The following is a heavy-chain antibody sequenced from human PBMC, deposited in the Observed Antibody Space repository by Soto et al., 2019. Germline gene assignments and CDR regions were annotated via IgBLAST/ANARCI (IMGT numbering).Heavy chain of an antibody. V-gene: IGHV3-53*04. CDR3: ARDVGQGYYSYCAMDV. J-gene: IGHJ6*02. CDR1: GFTVSSNY. CDR2: IYSGGST. Sequence: EVQLVESGGGLVQPGGSLRLSCAASGFTVSSNYMSWVRQAPGKGLEWVSVIYSGGSTYYADSVKGRFTISRHNSKNTLYLQMNSLRHENTAVYYCARDVGQGYYSYCAMDVWGQGTTVTVSS.